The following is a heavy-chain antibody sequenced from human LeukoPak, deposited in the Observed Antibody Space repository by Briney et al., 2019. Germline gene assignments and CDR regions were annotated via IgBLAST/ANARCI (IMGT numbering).Heavy chain of an antibody. CDR2: IYHSGST. Sequence: SGTLSLTCAVSGGSISSSNWWSLVRQPPGKGLEWIGEIYHSGSTNYNPSLKSRVTISVDKSKNQFSLKLDSVTDAHTAVYYCALLYYSDAFDIWGQGTMVTVSS. CDR1: GGSISSSNW. J-gene: IGHJ3*02. D-gene: IGHD3-10*01. CDR3: ALLYYSDAFDI. V-gene: IGHV4-4*02.